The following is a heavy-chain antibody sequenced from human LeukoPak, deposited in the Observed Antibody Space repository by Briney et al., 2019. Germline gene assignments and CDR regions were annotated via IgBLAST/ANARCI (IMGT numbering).Heavy chain of an antibody. V-gene: IGHV1-69*05. J-gene: IGHJ4*02. Sequence: GASVKVSCKASGGTFSSYAISWVRQAPGQGLEWMGRIIPIFGTANYAQKFQGRVTITTDESTSTAYMGLSSLRSEDTAVYYCARDWGRDGYNLWGQGTLVTVSS. CDR3: ARDWGRDGYNL. CDR2: IIPIFGTA. CDR1: GGTFSSYA. D-gene: IGHD5-24*01.